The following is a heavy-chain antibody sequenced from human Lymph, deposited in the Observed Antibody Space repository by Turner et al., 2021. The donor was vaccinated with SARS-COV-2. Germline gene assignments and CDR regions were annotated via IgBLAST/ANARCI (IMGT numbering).Heavy chain of an antibody. V-gene: IGHV4-59*12. D-gene: IGHD1-26*01. CDR2: SYYSGGT. J-gene: IGHJ3*02. CDR1: GGPIRSYY. CDR3: ARDHVSSGSSLSGDAFDI. Sequence: QVQLQESGPGLVKPSETLSLTCTVSGGPIRSYYWSWIRQPPGKGLEWMGYSYYSGGTNHTPSLKSRVTISVDTSKNQFSLKRSSVTAADTAVYYCARDHVSSGSSLSGDAFDIWGQGTMVTVSS.